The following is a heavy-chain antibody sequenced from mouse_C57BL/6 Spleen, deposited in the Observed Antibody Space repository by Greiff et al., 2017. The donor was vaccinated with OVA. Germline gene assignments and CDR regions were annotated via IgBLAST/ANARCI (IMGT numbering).Heavy chain of an antibody. J-gene: IGHJ4*01. CDR3: ARGLTGTEDAMDD. V-gene: IGHV1-76*01. CDR1: GYTFTDYY. Sequence: VQLQQSGAELVRPGASVKLSCKASGYTFTDYYINWVKQRPGQGLEWIARIYPGSGNTYYNEKFKGKATLTAEKSSSTAYMQLSSLTSEDSAVYFCARGLTGTEDAMDDWGQGTSVTVSS. CDR2: IYPGSGNT. D-gene: IGHD4-1*01.